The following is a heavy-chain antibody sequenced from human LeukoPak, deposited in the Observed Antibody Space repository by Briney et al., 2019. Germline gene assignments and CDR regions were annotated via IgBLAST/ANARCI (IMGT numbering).Heavy chain of an antibody. V-gene: IGHV3-74*01. J-gene: IGHJ4*02. CDR2: INSDGSST. CDR1: GFTFSSYW. Sequence: GGSLRLSCVASGFTFSSYWMHWVRQAPGKGLVWVSRINSDGSSTSYADSVKGRFTISRDNAKNTLYLQMNSLRAEDTAVYYCAGRYYYDSSGGFDYWGQGTLVTVSS. D-gene: IGHD3-22*01. CDR3: AGRYYYDSSGGFDY.